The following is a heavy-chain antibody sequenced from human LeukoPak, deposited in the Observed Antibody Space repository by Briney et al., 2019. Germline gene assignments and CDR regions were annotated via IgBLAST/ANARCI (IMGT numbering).Heavy chain of an antibody. CDR2: INPNSGGT. J-gene: IGHJ6*04. CDR1: GYTFTAYY. Sequence: ASVKVSCKASGYTFTAYYMHWVRQAPGQGLEWRDWINPNSGGTNYAQKFQGWVTMTRDTSISTAYMELSRLRSDDTAVYYCARERAHRLVSGYDPYYYGMDVWGKGTTVTVSS. CDR3: ARERAHRLVSGYDPYYYGMDV. V-gene: IGHV1-2*04. D-gene: IGHD5-12*01.